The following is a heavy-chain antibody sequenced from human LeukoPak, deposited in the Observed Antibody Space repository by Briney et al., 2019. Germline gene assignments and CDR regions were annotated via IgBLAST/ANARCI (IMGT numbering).Heavy chain of an antibody. CDR3: ATGGIYCSSTSCPSGT. D-gene: IGHD2-2*01. CDR1: GYTLTELS. CDR2: FDPEDGET. J-gene: IGHJ5*02. Sequence: ASVKVSCKVSGYTLTELSMHWVRQAPGKGLEWMGGFDPEDGETIYAQKLQGRVTMTEDTSTDTAYMELSSLRSEDTAVYYCATGGIYCSSTSCPSGTWGQGTLVTVSS. V-gene: IGHV1-24*01.